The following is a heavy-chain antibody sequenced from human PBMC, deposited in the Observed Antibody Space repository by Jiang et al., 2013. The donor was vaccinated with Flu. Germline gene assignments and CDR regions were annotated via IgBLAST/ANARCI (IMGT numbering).Heavy chain of an antibody. J-gene: IGHJ4*02. CDR3: ARHFYYYGSGTGIFDY. V-gene: IGHV4-39*01. D-gene: IGHD3-10*01. CDR1: GGSISSSSYY. Sequence: LLKPSETLSLTCTVSGGSISSSSYYWGWIRQPPGKGLEWIGSIYYSGSTYYNPSLKSRVTISVDTSKNQFSLKLSSVTAADTAVYYCARHFYYYGSGTGIFDYWGQGTLVTVSS. CDR2: IYYSGST.